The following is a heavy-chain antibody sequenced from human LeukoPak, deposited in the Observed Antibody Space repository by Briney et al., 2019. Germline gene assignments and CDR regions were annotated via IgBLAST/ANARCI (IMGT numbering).Heavy chain of an antibody. J-gene: IGHJ4*02. CDR1: GYPFTGYY. D-gene: IGHD4-17*01. CDR3: AKAERTHDYGDYLGAY. V-gene: IGHV1-2*02. Sequence: ASVKVSCKASGYPFTGYYMHWVRQAPGQGLEWMGWINPNSGGTNYAQKFQGRVTMTRDTSISTAYMELSRLRSDDTAVYYCAKAERTHDYGDYLGAYWGQGTLVTVSS. CDR2: INPNSGGT.